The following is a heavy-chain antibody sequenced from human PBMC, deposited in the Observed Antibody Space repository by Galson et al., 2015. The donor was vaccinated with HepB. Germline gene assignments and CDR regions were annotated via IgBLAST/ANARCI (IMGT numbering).Heavy chain of an antibody. J-gene: IGHJ6*02. V-gene: IGHV3-48*02. Sequence: SLRLSCAGSGFTFRTYSMNWVRQAPGKGLEWVSYISSSSSTIYYADSVRGRFTISRDNAKSSLYLQMSSLRDEDTAVYYCARAPVHSSGWHWSGYGMDVWGQGTTVIVSS. CDR3: ARAPVHSSGWHWSGYGMDV. D-gene: IGHD6-19*01. CDR2: ISSSSSTI. CDR1: GFTFRTYS.